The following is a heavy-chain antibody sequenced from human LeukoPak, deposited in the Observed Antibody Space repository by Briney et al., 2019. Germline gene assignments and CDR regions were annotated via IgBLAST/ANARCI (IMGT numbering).Heavy chain of an antibody. CDR3: ARGIVVVPAAINAIDNDAFDI. V-gene: IGHV3-48*01. J-gene: IGHJ3*02. CDR1: GFTFSSYS. D-gene: IGHD2-2*01. Sequence: GGSLRLSCAASGFTFSSYSMNWVRQAPGKGLEWVSYISSSSSTIYYADSVKGRFTISRDNAKNSLYLQMNSLRAEDTAVYYCARGIVVVPAAINAIDNDAFDIWGQGTMVTVSS. CDR2: ISSSSSTI.